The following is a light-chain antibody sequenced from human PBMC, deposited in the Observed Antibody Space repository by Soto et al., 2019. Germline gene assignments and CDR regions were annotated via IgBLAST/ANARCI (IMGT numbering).Light chain of an antibody. CDR1: QNINSN. Sequence: EIVMTQSPATLSVSPGERATLSCRASQNINSNLAWYQQKPGQAPRLLMYGASTRATGIPARFSGSGSGTEFTLTISSLQSEDFAVYYCQQYNNWPMYTFGQGTKLELK. J-gene: IGKJ2*01. V-gene: IGKV3-15*01. CDR2: GAS. CDR3: QQYNNWPMYT.